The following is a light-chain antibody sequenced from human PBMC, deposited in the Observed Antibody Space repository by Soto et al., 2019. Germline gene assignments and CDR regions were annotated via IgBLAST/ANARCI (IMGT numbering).Light chain of an antibody. J-gene: IGLJ3*02. CDR1: GAGYD. Sequence: QSVLTQPPSVSGAPGQRVTISCIGAGYDVHWYQQLPGTAPKVLIYGNNIRPSGVPDRCSGSKSGTSASLAIPGLRAEDEADYYCQSYYSSLSGWVFGGGTKLTVL. CDR3: QSYYSSLSGWV. V-gene: IGLV1-40*01. CDR2: GNN.